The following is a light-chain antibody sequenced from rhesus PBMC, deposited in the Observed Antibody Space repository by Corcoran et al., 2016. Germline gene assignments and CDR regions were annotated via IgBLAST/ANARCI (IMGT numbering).Light chain of an antibody. V-gene: IGKV1S16*01. CDR1: QVINKY. CDR2: DTT. Sequence: DVQMTQSPSSLSASVGDTVIITCQASQVINKYSVWYQQKPGKAPEALIHDTTTLQSGVPSRLSGSGYGTEFSLTISSLQPEDFATFYCQQHNTYPPAFGHGTKVEIK. CDR3: QQHNTYPPA. J-gene: IGKJ1*01.